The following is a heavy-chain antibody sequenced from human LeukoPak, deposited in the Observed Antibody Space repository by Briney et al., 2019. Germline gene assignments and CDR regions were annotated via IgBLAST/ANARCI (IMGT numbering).Heavy chain of an antibody. D-gene: IGHD1-26*01. J-gene: IGHJ4*02. V-gene: IGHV1-8*01. Sequence: ASVKVSCKASGYTFTSYDINWVRQATGQGLEWMGWMNPNSGNTGYAQKFQGRVTITRNTSISTAYMELSSLRSEDTAVYYCAKALTSVGDFDYWGQGTLVTVSS. CDR2: MNPNSGNT. CDR1: GYTFTSYD. CDR3: AKALTSVGDFDY.